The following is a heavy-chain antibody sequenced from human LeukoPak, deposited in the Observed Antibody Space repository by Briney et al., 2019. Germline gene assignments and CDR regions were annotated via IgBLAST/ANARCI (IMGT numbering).Heavy chain of an antibody. J-gene: IGHJ3*02. CDR1: GGSISSYY. D-gene: IGHD1-26*01. V-gene: IGHV4-59*01. CDR2: IYYSGST. CDR3: ARSGSYYGPGAFDI. Sequence: SETLSLTCTVSGGSISSYYWSWIRQPPGKGLEWIGYIYYSGSTNYNPSLKSRVTISVDTSKNQFSLKLSSVTAADTAVYYCARSGSYYGPGAFDIWGQGTMVTVSS.